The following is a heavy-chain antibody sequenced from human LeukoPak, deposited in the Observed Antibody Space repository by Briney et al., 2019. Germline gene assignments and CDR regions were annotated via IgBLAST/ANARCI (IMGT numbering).Heavy chain of an antibody. CDR1: GFIFSTFA. D-gene: IGHD6-19*01. J-gene: IGHJ4*02. Sequence: GGSLRLSCAASGFIFSTFAMHWVRQTPGKGLEFVAAISASGRSTYYADSVKGRFTISRDNSKNILYLHMGSLRTEDMAVYYCAREEKYNSDLLEYWGQGALVTVSS. CDR3: AREEKYNSDLLEY. V-gene: IGHV3-64*02. CDR2: ISASGRST.